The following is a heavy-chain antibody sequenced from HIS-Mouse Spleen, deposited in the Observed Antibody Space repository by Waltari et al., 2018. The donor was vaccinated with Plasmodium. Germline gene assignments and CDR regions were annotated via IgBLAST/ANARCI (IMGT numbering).Heavy chain of an antibody. D-gene: IGHD6-13*01. CDR2: IKQDGSEK. CDR3: ASSWYWYFDL. J-gene: IGHJ2*01. V-gene: IGHV3-7*01. CDR1: GFCCSSYW. Sequence: EVQLVESGGGLVQPGGSLRVRCAALGFCCSSYWMSWVRQAPGKGLEWVANIKQDGSEKYYVDSVKGRFTISRDNAKNSLYLQMNSLRAEDTAVYYCASSWYWYFDLWGRGTLVTVSS.